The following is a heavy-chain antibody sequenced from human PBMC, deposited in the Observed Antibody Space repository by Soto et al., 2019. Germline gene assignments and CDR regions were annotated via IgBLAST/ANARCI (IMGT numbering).Heavy chain of an antibody. Sequence: EVQLVESGGGLVKPGGSLRLSCAASGFTFSSYSMNWVRQAPGKGLEWVSSISSSSSYIYYADSVKGRFTISRDNAKNSLYLQMNSLRAEDTAVYYCASLFGNSGYDRSWVRAHNYYYYGMDVWGQGTTVTVSS. CDR1: GFTFSSYS. CDR3: ASLFGNSGYDRSWVRAHNYYYYGMDV. D-gene: IGHD5-12*01. J-gene: IGHJ6*02. CDR2: ISSSSSYI. V-gene: IGHV3-21*01.